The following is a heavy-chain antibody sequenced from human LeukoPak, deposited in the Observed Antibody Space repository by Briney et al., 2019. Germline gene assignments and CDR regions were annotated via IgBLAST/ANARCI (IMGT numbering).Heavy chain of an antibody. Sequence: GGSLRLSCAASGFTFSSYGMHWVRQAPGKGPEGVAVIWYDGSNKYYADSVKGRFTISRDNSKNTLYLQMNSLSAEDTAVYYCARAGYYYDSSGYFDYWGQGTLVTVSS. CDR3: ARAGYYYDSSGYFDY. J-gene: IGHJ4*02. V-gene: IGHV3-33*01. D-gene: IGHD3-22*01. CDR2: IWYDGSNK. CDR1: GFTFSSYG.